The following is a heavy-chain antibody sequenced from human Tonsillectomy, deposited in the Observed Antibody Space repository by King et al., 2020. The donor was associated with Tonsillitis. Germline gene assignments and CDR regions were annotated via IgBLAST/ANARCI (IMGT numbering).Heavy chain of an antibody. Sequence: VQLVESGAEVKKPGASVKVSCKASGYTFSSYYIHWVRQAPGQGLEWMGIINPTGGSTSYAQKFQGRVTMTRDTSTSTVYMELSSLRSEDTAVYYCATSHGVPGFGELLPHYWGQGTLVIVSS. CDR3: ATSHGVPGFGELLPHY. V-gene: IGHV1-46*01. J-gene: IGHJ4*02. CDR2: INPTGGST. CDR1: GYTFSSYY. D-gene: IGHD3-10*01.